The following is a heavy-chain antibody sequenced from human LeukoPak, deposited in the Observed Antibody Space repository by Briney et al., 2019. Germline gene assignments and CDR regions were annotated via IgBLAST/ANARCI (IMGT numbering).Heavy chain of an antibody. CDR1: GGTFSSYA. V-gene: IGHV1-69*04. CDR3: ARDPIVATIPDY. D-gene: IGHD5-12*01. Sequence: GASVKVSCKASGGTFSSYAISWVRQAPGQGLEWMGRIIPILGIANYAQKFQGRVTITADKSTSTAYMELSSLRSEDTAVYYCARDPIVATIPDYWGQGTLVTVSS. CDR2: IIPILGIA. J-gene: IGHJ4*02.